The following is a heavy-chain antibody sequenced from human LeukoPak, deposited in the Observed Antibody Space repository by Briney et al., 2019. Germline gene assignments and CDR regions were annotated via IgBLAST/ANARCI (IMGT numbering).Heavy chain of an antibody. CDR3: ARDLRDCSGGSCRRGGYFDY. J-gene: IGHJ4*02. CDR2: IYYSGST. Sequence: SETLSLTCAVSGGSISSSSYYWGWIRQPPGRGLEWIGYIYYSGSTNYNPSLKSRVTISVDTSKNQFSLKLSSVTAADTAVYYCARDLRDCSGGSCRRGGYFDYWGQGTLVTVSS. D-gene: IGHD2-15*01. CDR1: GGSISSSSYY. V-gene: IGHV4-61*01.